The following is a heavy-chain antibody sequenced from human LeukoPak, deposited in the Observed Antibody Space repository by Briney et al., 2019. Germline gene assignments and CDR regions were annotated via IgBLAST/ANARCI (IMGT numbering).Heavy chain of an antibody. J-gene: IGHJ4*02. CDR3: ARKRIAARTIDY. D-gene: IGHD6-6*01. CDR2: INHSGST. CDR1: GGSFSGYY. Sequence: SETLSLTCAVYGGSFSGYYWSWIRQPPGKGLEWIGEINHSGSTNYNPSLKSRVTISVDTPKNQFSLKLSSVTAADTAVYYCARKRIAARTIDYWGQGTLVTVSS. V-gene: IGHV4-34*01.